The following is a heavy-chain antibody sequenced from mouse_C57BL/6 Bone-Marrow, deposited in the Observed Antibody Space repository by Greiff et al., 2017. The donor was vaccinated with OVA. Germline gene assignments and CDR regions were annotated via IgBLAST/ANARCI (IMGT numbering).Heavy chain of an antibody. Sequence: EVQLQQSGPELVKPGASVKISCKASGYTFTDYYMNWVKQSHGKSLEWIGDINPNNGGTSYNQKFKGKATLTVDKSSSTAYMELRSLTSEDSAVYYGARSTMVKSYYFDYWGQGTTLTVSS. CDR2: INPNNGGT. CDR1: GYTFTDYY. D-gene: IGHD2-2*01. V-gene: IGHV1-26*01. J-gene: IGHJ2*01. CDR3: ARSTMVKSYYFDY.